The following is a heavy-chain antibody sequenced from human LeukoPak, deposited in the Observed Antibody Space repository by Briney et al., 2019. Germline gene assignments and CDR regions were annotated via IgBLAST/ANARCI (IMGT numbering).Heavy chain of an antibody. CDR3: ARARGGYKSN. CDR1: GYTFTGYY. Sequence: ASVKVSCKASGYTFTGYYMHWVRQAPGQGLEWMGCINPNSGGRNYVQKFQGRVTMTRDTSISTAYMELSRLRSDDTAVYYCARARGGYKSNWGQGTLVTVSS. D-gene: IGHD5-12*01. J-gene: IGHJ4*02. CDR2: INPNSGGR. V-gene: IGHV1-2*02.